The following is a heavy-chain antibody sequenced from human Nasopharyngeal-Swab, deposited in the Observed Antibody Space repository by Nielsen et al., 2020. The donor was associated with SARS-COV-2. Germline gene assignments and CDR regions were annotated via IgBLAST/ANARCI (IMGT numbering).Heavy chain of an antibody. D-gene: IGHD5-18*01. CDR3: ARAGKIQLWFNSLYYFDY. CDR2: MNPNSGNT. CDR1: GYTFTSYD. J-gene: IGHJ4*02. Sequence: ASVKVSCQASGYTFTSYDINWVRQATGQGLEWMGWMNPNSGNTGYAQKFQGRVTMTRNTSISTAYMELSSLRSEDTAVYYCARAGKIQLWFNSLYYFDYWGQGTLVTVSS. V-gene: IGHV1-8*01.